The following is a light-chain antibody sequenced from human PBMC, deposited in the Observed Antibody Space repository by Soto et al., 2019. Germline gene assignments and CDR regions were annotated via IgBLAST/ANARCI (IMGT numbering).Light chain of an antibody. Sequence: EIVLTQSPATLSLTPGERATLSCRASQSVSSYLAWYQQKPGQAPRLLIYGASTRATGIPARFSGSGSGTDFTPTIRSLQSEDFAVYYCQQYNNWPRTFGQGTKVDI. CDR1: QSVSSY. V-gene: IGKV3D-15*01. CDR2: GAS. J-gene: IGKJ1*01. CDR3: QQYNNWPRT.